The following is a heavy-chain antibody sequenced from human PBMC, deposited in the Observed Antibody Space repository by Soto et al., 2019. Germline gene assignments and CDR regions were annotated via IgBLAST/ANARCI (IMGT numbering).Heavy chain of an antibody. CDR3: ARVSYSSGWYLSRVSPGRYYGMDV. CDR2: ISYDGSNK. D-gene: IGHD6-19*01. J-gene: IGHJ6*02. V-gene: IGHV3-30-3*01. Sequence: HPGGSLRLSCAASGFTFSSYAMHWVRQAPGKGLEWVAVISYDGSNKYYADSVKGRFTISRDNSKNTLYLQMNSLRAEDTAVYYCARVSYSSGWYLSRVSPGRYYGMDVWGQGTTVTVSS. CDR1: GFTFSSYA.